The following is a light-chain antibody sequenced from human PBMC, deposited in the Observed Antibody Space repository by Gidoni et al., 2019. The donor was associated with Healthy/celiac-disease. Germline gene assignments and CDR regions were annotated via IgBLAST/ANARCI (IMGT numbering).Light chain of an antibody. CDR3: QQYNSYWT. CDR2: KAS. J-gene: IGKJ4*01. CDR1: QSISSW. V-gene: IGKV1-5*03. Sequence: DLQMPQSPSTLSASVGDRVTITCRASQSISSWLAWYQQKPGKAPKLLIYKASSLESGVPSRFSGSGSGTEFTLTISSLQPDDFATYYCQQYNSYWTFGGGTKVEIK.